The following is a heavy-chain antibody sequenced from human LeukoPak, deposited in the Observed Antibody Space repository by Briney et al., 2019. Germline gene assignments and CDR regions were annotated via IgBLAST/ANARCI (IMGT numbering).Heavy chain of an antibody. J-gene: IGHJ4*02. CDR2: IYYSGST. CDR1: GGSISSYY. Sequence: PSETLSLTCTVSGGSISSYYWSWIRQPPGKGLEWIGYIYYSGSTNYNPSLKSRVTISVDTSKNQFSLKLSSVTAADTAVYYCASLAGSVYGSGSYCDYWGQGTLVTVSS. D-gene: IGHD3-10*01. V-gene: IGHV4-59*01. CDR3: ASLAGSVYGSGSYCDY.